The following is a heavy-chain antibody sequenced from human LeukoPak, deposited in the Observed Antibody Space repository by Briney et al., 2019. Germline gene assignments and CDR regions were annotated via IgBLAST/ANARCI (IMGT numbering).Heavy chain of an antibody. V-gene: IGHV1-69*05. CDR2: IIPIFGTA. J-gene: IGHJ4*02. CDR1: GGTFSSYA. Sequence: SVKVSCKASGGTFSSYAISWVRQAPGQGLGWMGGIIPIFGTANYAQKFQGRVTITTDESTSTAYMELSSLRSEDTAVYYCARSLYDSSGYYYWGQGTLVTVSS. CDR3: ARSLYDSSGYYY. D-gene: IGHD3-22*01.